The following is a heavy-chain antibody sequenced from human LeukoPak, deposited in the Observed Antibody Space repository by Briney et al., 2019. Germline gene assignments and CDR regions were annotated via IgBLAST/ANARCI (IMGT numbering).Heavy chain of an antibody. Sequence: PSETLSLTCTVSGGSISSYYWSWIRQPLGKGLEWIGYIYYSGSTNYNPSLKSRVTISVDTSKNQFSLKLSSVTAADTAVYYCARVVAAAGALGYYYYGMDVWGQGTTVTVSS. CDR1: GGSISSYY. CDR3: ARVVAAAGALGYYYYGMDV. CDR2: IYYSGST. D-gene: IGHD6-13*01. J-gene: IGHJ6*02. V-gene: IGHV4-59*01.